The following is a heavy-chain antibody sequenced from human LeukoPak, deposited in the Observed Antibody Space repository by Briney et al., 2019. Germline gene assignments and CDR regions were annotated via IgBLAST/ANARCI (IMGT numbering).Heavy chain of an antibody. CDR1: GFTFSSYA. V-gene: IGHV3-30-3*01. J-gene: IGHJ4*02. CDR2: ISYDGSNK. CDR3: ARPIQIPNYYDSSGYPFDY. D-gene: IGHD3-22*01. Sequence: GSLRLSCAASGFTFSSYAMHWVRQAPGKGLEWVAVISYDGSNKYYADSVKGRFTISRDNSKNTLYLQMNSLRAEDTAVYYCARPIQIPNYYDSSGYPFDYWGQGTLVTVSS.